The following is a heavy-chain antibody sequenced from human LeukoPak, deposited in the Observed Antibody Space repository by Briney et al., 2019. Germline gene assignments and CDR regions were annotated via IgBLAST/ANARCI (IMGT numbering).Heavy chain of an antibody. J-gene: IGHJ4*02. D-gene: IGHD1-26*01. CDR3: ARGGAHAD. CDR1: GFSFSSYW. Sequence: PGGSLRLSCAASGFSFSSYWMSWVRQAPGKGLEWVANINEDGSQKNYVDSVKGRFTISRDNAKNSLYLQMNSLRAEDTAVYHCARGGAHADWGQGTLVTVSS. V-gene: IGHV3-7*01. CDR2: INEDGSQK.